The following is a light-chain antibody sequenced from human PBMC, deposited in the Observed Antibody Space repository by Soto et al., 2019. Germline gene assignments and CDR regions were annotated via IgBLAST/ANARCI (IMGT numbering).Light chain of an antibody. V-gene: IGLV2-14*01. CDR3: RSFTRNXLYV. CDR1: HKDICTYDY. CDR2: GVR. J-gene: IGLJ1*01. Sequence: QSSLTQPTSVSGSPVQSITISCTGDHKDICTYDYFSWYQQHPGKVPRLLIYGVRNRPPGISSRFFGSKTGLKASLTISRLQAEDEADYYCRSFTRNXLYVVGLGTKVXV.